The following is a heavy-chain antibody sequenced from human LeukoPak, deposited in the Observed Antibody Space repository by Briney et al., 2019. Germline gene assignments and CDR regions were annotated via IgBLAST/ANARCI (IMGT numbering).Heavy chain of an antibody. CDR2: ISPTGNT. CDR1: GGSFSNHY. J-gene: IGHJ6*03. CDR3: VREEAIFGVICVYYYYYMDV. D-gene: IGHD3-3*01. Sequence: SETLSLTCTVSGGSFSNHYWTWIRQPAGKGLEWIGRISPTGNTNYSASLDSRVSMSMDTFKNQFSLRLTSVTAADTAVYYCVREEAIFGVICVYYYYYMDVWGKGTTVTVSS. V-gene: IGHV4-4*07.